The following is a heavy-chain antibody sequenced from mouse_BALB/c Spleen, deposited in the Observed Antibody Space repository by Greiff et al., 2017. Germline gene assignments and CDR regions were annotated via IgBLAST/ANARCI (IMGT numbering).Heavy chain of an antibody. D-gene: IGHD1-1*01. J-gene: IGHJ4*01. CDR2: ISSGGST. V-gene: IGHV5-6-5*01. CDR1: GFTFSSYA. CDR3: ARGEGIGRLRDYAMDY. Sequence: EVHLVESGGGLVKPGGSLKLSCAASGFTFSSYAMSWVRQTPEKRLEWVASISSGGSTYYPDSVKGRFTISRDNARNILYLQMSSLRSEDTAMYYCARGEGIGRLRDYAMDYWGQGTSVTVSS.